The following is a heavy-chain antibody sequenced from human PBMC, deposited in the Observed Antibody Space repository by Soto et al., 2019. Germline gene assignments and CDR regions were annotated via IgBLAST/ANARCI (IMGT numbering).Heavy chain of an antibody. J-gene: IGHJ6*02. Sequence: KVSCKASGYTFTSYGISWVRQAPGQGLEWMGWISAYNGNTNYAQKLQGRVTMTTDTSTSTAHMELRSLRSDATAVYYGAIRTLVYAAPNYDYYAMDVWAKGPRSPPP. CDR3: AIRTLVYAAPNYDYYAMDV. D-gene: IGHD2-8*01. CDR1: GYTFTSYG. V-gene: IGHV1-18*01. CDR2: ISAYNGNT.